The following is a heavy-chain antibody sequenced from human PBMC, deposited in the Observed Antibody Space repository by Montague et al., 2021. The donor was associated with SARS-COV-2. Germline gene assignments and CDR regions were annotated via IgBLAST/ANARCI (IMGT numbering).Heavy chain of an antibody. Sequence: SETLSLTCTVSGYSISSGYYWGWIRQPPGKGLEWIGSIYHSGSTYYNPSLKGRVTISVDTSKNQFSLKLNSVTAADTAAYYCAVNSNYYYYYGMDVWGQGTTVTVSS. CDR2: IYHSGST. V-gene: IGHV4-38-2*02. CDR3: AVNSNYYYYYGMDV. J-gene: IGHJ6*02. D-gene: IGHD4-11*01. CDR1: GYSISSGYY.